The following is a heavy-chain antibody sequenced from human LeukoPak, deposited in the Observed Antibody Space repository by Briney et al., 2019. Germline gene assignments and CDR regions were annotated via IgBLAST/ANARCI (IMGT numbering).Heavy chain of an antibody. Sequence: SETLSLTCAVYGGSFSGYYWGWIRQTPGKGLEWIGNIFYSGGTYYSPSLTSRVTISLDTSRNQFSLKLNSVTAADTAVYYCARQGAYCGGDCYPKTDWYFDLWGRGTLVTVSS. CDR1: GGSFSGYY. V-gene: IGHV4-34*12. J-gene: IGHJ2*01. CDR3: ARQGAYCGGDCYPKTDWYFDL. D-gene: IGHD2-21*02. CDR2: IFYSGGT.